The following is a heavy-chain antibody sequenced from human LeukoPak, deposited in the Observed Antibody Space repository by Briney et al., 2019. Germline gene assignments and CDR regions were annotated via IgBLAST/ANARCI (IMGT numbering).Heavy chain of an antibody. CDR3: ARETTIPPYYFDY. V-gene: IGHV1-8*01. D-gene: IGHD3-9*01. CDR2: MSPNSGNT. J-gene: IGHJ4*02. Sequence: GSVKVSCKASGHTFTSYDITWVRQAPGQGLEWMGWMSPNSGNTGYAQKFQGRVTMTRNTSITTAYMELSSLTSEDTAVYYCARETTIPPYYFDYWGLGSQVTVSP. CDR1: GHTFTSYD.